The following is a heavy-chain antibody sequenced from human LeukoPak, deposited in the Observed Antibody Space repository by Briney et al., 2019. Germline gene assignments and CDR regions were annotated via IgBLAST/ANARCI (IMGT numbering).Heavy chain of an antibody. D-gene: IGHD6-13*01. V-gene: IGHV4-59*01. J-gene: IGHJ5*02. CDR2: IYYSGST. CDR1: GGSISSYY. CDR3: ASRRRGSSWFPPGAWFDR. Sequence: SETLSLTCTVSGGSISSYYWSWIRQPPGKGLEWIGYIYYSGSTNYNPSLKSRVTISVDTSKNQFSLKLSSVTAADTAVYYCASRRRGSSWFPPGAWFDRWGQGTLVTVSS.